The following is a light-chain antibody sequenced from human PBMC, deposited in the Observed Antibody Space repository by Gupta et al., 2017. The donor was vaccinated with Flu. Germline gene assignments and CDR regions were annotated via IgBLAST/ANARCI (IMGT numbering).Light chain of an antibody. CDR1: SSDVGGYNY. J-gene: IGLJ3*02. CDR2: EVN. CDR3: RSYAGNNNGV. Sequence: QSALTQPPSASGSPGQSVTISCTGTSSDVGGYNYGSWYQQHPGKAPNLMIYEVNKRPSGVPDRFSGSKSGNTASLTVSGLQAEDEADYYCRSYAGNNNGVFGGGTKLTVL. V-gene: IGLV2-8*01.